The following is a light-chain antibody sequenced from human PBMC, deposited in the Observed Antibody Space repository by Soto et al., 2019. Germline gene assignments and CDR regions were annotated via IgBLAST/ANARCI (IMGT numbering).Light chain of an antibody. CDR2: GVI. Sequence: QSALTQPASVSGSPGQSITISCTGSGRDIGADDNVSWYQQHPGKAPKLIIYGVINRPSGVSHRFSASKYAVTASLTISGLLDEDEADYYCSSFTTSYFYVFGPGTKLSVL. J-gene: IGLJ1*01. V-gene: IGLV2-14*03. CDR3: SSFTTSYFYV. CDR1: GRDIGADDN.